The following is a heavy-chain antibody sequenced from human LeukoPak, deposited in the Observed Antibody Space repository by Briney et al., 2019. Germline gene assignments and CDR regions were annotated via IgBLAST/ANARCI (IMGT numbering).Heavy chain of an antibody. V-gene: IGHV1-18*01. D-gene: IGHD3-22*01. CDR2: ISAYNGNT. CDR1: GYTFTSYG. J-gene: IGHJ4*02. CDR3: ARDASYDSSGYYPLGS. Sequence: GASVKVSCKASGYTFTSYGISWVRQAPGQGLEWMGWISAYNGNTNYAQKLQGRVTMTTDTSTSTAYMELRSLRSDDTAVYYCARDASYDSSGYYPLGSWGQGTLVTVSS.